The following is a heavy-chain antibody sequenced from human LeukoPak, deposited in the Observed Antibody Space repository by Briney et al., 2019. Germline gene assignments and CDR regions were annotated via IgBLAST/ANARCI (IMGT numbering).Heavy chain of an antibody. CDR2: MRGDGSRT. Sequence: TGGSLRLSCVASGFTFSSYWMTWVRQAPGKGLEWVANMRGDGSRTYYVDSAKGRFTISRDNAKNSLYLQLNSLRAYAPQVWYCATDGHYFHNYYYDVCDISGDRTMVTVSS. CDR3: ATDGHYFHNYYYDVCDI. D-gene: IGHD3-10*01. CDR1: GFTFSSYW. V-gene: IGHV3-7*01. J-gene: IGHJ3*02.